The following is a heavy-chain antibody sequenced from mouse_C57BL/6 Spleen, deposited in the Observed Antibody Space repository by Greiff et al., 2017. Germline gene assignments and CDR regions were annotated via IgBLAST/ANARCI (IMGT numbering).Heavy chain of an antibody. Sequence: QVQLQQSGPELVKPGASVKISCKASGYAFSSSWMNWVKQRPGKGLEWIGRIYPGDGDTNYNGKFKGKAKLTADKSSSTAYMQLSSLTSEDSAVYFCARPLYYSNYDDYYAMDYWGQGTSVTVSS. CDR2: IYPGDGDT. J-gene: IGHJ4*01. CDR3: ARPLYYSNYDDYYAMDY. V-gene: IGHV1-82*01. D-gene: IGHD2-5*01. CDR1: GYAFSSSW.